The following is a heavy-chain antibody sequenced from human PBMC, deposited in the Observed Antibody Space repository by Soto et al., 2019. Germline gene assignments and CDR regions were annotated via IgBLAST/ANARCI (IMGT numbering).Heavy chain of an antibody. Sequence: SETLSLTCTVSGGSISSSSYYWGWIRQPPGKGLEWIGSIYYSGSTYYNPSLKSRVTISVDTSKNQFSLKLSSVTAADTAVYYCASLRQVVDKDHTKEDYWGQGTLVTVSS. D-gene: IGHD2-15*01. CDR1: GGSISSSSYY. J-gene: IGHJ4*02. CDR3: ASLRQVVDKDHTKEDY. V-gene: IGHV4-39*01. CDR2: IYYSGST.